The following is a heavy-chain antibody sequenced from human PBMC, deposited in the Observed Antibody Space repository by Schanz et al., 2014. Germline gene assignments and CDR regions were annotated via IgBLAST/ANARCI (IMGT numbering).Heavy chain of an antibody. V-gene: IGHV3-23*04. CDR1: GFSFSDHA. CDR2: ISGSGGST. D-gene: IGHD3-10*01. J-gene: IGHJ3*02. Sequence: VQVVQSGGGLVKPGGSLRLSCAASGFSFSDHAMDWVRQAPGKGLEWVSAISGSGGSTYYADSVKGRFTISSDSSKNTLYLQMSSLRADDTAVYYCAKGRLGELSAFDIWGQGTMVTVSS. CDR3: AKGRLGELSAFDI.